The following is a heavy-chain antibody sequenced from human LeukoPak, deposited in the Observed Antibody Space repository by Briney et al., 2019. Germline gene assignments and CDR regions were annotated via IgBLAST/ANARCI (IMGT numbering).Heavy chain of an antibody. V-gene: IGHV4-4*07. J-gene: IGHJ5*02. CDR3: ARANGSGSCYNSRRNWFDP. CDR2: IYTSGST. D-gene: IGHD3-10*01. CDR1: GGSISSYY. Sequence: PSETLSRTCTVSGGSISSYYWSWIRQPAGKGLEWIGRIYTSGSTNYNPSLKSRVTMSVDTSKNQFSLKLSSVTAADTAAYYCARANGSGSCYNSRRNWFDPWGQGTLVTVSS.